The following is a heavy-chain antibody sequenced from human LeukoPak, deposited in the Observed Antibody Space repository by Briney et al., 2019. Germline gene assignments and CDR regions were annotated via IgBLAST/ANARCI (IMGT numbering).Heavy chain of an antibody. CDR3: ASGDSSGYLFDY. D-gene: IGHD3-22*01. CDR1: GGSISSYY. V-gene: IGHV4-59*01. CDR2: IYYSGST. Sequence: SETLSLTCTVSGGSISSYYWSWIWQPPGKGLEWIGYIYYSGSTNYNPSLKSRVTISVDTSKNQFSLKLSSVTAADTAVYYCASGDSSGYLFDYWGQGTLVTVSS. J-gene: IGHJ4*02.